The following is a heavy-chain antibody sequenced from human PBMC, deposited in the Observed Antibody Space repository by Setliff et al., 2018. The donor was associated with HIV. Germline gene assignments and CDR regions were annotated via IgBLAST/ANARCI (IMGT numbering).Heavy chain of an antibody. CDR1: GHTFSGYC. J-gene: IGHJ4*02. CDR3: ARGGDDYGPGTWTFDY. Sequence: ASVKVSCKASGHTFSGYCMHWVRQAPGQGLEWMGWISSYNENTNYAQSLQGRVTMTTDTSTNTAYMELTRLTSDDTAVYSCARGGDDYGPGTWTFDYWGQGTLVTVSS. D-gene: IGHD3-10*01. V-gene: IGHV1-18*01. CDR2: ISSYNENT.